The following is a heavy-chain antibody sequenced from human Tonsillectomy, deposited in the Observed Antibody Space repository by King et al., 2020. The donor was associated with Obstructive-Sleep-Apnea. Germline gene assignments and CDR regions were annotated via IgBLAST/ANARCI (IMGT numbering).Heavy chain of an antibody. D-gene: IGHD5-18*01. Sequence: VQSGGSLRLSCAASGFTFSSYAISWVRQAPGKGLEWVSAISGSGGSTYYADSVKGRVTISRDNSKNTLYLQMNSLRAEDTAVYYCAKDIGIQLWLPDYWGQGTLVTVSS. V-gene: IGHV3-23*01. CDR3: AKDIGIQLWLPDY. CDR2: ISGSGGST. J-gene: IGHJ4*02. CDR1: GFTFSSYA.